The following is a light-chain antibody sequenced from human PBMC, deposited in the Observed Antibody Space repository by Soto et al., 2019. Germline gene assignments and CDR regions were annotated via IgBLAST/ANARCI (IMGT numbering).Light chain of an antibody. CDR2: DAS. J-gene: IGKJ4*01. CDR1: QSIRSH. V-gene: IGKV1-39*01. Sequence: DIQMTQSPSSMYASVGDRVTITCRASQSIRSHLNWYQQKPGKAPKLLIYDASTLQSGVPSRFSGSGSGTDFTLTISSLQPEDFATYFCQESYRTPLTFGGGTKVEMK. CDR3: QESYRTPLT.